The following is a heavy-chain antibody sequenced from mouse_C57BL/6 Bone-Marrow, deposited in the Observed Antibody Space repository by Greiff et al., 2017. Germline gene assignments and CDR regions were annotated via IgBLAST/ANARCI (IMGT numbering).Heavy chain of an antibody. CDR1: GFTFSDYG. Sequence: EVQRVESGGGLVKPGGSLKLSCAASGFTFSDYGMHWVSQAPEKGLEWVAYISSGSSTIYSADTVKGRFTISRDNAKNTLFLQVASVGDEDTGMWYCARGGDFDYWGQGTTLTVSS. J-gene: IGHJ2*01. CDR2: ISSGSSTI. CDR3: ARGGDFDY. V-gene: IGHV5-17*01.